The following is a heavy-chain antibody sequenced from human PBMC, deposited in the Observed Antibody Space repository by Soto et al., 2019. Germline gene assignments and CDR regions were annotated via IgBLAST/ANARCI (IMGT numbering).Heavy chain of an antibody. Sequence: QVQLQESGPGLVKPSQTLSLTCTVSGGSISSGDYYWSWIRQPPGKGLEWIGYIYYSGSTYYNPSLKDRVTISVYSSKNQFSPKLSSVTAADTAVYYCARARGITMVRGVYQYFDYWGQGTQVTVSS. V-gene: IGHV4-30-4*01. CDR2: IYYSGST. D-gene: IGHD3-10*01. CDR1: GGSISSGDYY. J-gene: IGHJ4*02. CDR3: ARARGITMVRGVYQYFDY.